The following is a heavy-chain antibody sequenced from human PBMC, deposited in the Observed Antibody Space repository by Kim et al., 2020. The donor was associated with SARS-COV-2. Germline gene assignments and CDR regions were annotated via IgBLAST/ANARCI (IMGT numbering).Heavy chain of an antibody. CDR3: ARGGLAAAGNLPWY. J-gene: IGHJ4*02. V-gene: IGHV3-30*04. D-gene: IGHD6-13*01. CDR1: GFTFSSYA. CDR2: ISYDGSNK. Sequence: GGSLRLSCAASGFTFSSYAMHWVRQAPGKGLEWVAVISYDGSNKYYADSVKGRFTISRDNSKNTLYLQMNSLRAEDTAVYYCARGGLAAAGNLPWYWGQGNLVTVSS.